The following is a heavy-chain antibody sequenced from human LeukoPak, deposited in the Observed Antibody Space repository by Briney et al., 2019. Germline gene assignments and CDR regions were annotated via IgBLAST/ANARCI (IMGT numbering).Heavy chain of an antibody. CDR2: IIPIDGVE. D-gene: IGHD2-8*01. CDR3: ARALDCTNGVCFGDDAFDI. Sequence: SVKVSCXASGGTSSSYTISWVRQAPGQGLEWMGRIIPIDGVENYAQKFQGRVTITADKLTSTAYMELSSLRSEDTAVYYCARALDCTNGVCFGDDAFDIWGQGTMVTVSS. CDR1: GGTSSSYT. V-gene: IGHV1-69*02. J-gene: IGHJ3*02.